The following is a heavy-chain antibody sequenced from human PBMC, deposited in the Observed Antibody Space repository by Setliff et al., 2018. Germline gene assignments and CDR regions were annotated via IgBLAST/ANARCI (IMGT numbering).Heavy chain of an antibody. Sequence: SETLSLTCTVSGGGGSFSGYYWSWVRQTPGKGLEWIGFSYHDGNPKFNPSVNYNPSLKSRIAMSIDTSTDQFTLKLISMTAADTAVYYCARACSGSGCYAGLESWGQGTPVTVSS. CDR1: GGGGSFSGYY. D-gene: IGHD2-15*01. CDR3: ARACSGSGCYAGLES. J-gene: IGHJ4*02. CDR2: SYHDGNP. V-gene: IGHV4-59*12.